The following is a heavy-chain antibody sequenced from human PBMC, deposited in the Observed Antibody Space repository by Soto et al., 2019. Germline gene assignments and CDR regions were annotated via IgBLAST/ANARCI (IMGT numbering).Heavy chain of an antibody. CDR2: ISNNGGST. J-gene: IGHJ4*02. Sequence: GGSLRLSCSASGFTFSTYAMHWVRQAPGKGLEYVSAISNNGGSTYYADSVKGRFTISRDNSKNTLYLQMNSLRAEDTAVYYCARWNVQYDSYGYFWGQGTQVTVSS. CDR1: GFTFSTYA. V-gene: IGHV3-64*04. D-gene: IGHD5-18*01. CDR3: ARWNVQYDSYGYF.